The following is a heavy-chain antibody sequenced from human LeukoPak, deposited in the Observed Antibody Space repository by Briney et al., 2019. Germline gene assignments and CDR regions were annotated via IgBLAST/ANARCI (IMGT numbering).Heavy chain of an antibody. CDR3: ARAEGYCSGGSCWTYYYFDY. Sequence: SETLSLTCAVYGGSFSGYYWSWIRQPPGKGLEWIGEINHSGSTNYNPFLKSRVTISVDTSKNQFSLKLSSVTAADTAVYYCARAEGYCSGGSCWTYYYFDYWGQGTLVTVSS. CDR2: INHSGST. J-gene: IGHJ4*02. V-gene: IGHV4-34*01. CDR1: GGSFSGYY. D-gene: IGHD2-15*01.